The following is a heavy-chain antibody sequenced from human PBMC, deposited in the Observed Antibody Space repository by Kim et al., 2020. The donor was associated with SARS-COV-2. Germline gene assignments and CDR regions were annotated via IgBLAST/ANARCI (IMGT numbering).Heavy chain of an antibody. D-gene: IGHD3-22*01. CDR2: IYYSGST. V-gene: IGHV4-31*03. Sequence: SETLSLTCTVSGGSISSGGYYWSWIRQHPGKGLEWIGYIYYSGSTYYNPSLKSRVTISVDTSKNQFSLKLSSVTAADTAVYYCARANGAGYYYDSSGSRTPHYAFDIWGQGTMVTVSS. J-gene: IGHJ3*02. CDR3: ARANGAGYYYDSSGSRTPHYAFDI. CDR1: GGSISSGGYY.